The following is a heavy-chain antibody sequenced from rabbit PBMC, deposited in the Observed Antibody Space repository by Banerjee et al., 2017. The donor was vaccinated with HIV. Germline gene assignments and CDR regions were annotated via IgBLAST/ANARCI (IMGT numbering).Heavy chain of an antibody. CDR3: ARGAVYPDYAYAYYFNL. V-gene: IGHV1S45*01. J-gene: IGHJ4*01. CDR1: GFSFSSDYY. CDR2: ISTKIGST. Sequence: QQQLEESGGDLVKPEGSLTLTCTASGFSFSSDYYMCWVRQAPGKGLEWIACISTKIGSTWYAGWAKGRFTISKTSSTPMNLQLNSLTAADTATYFCARGAVYPDYAYAYYFNLWGPGTLVTVS. D-gene: IGHD6-1*01.